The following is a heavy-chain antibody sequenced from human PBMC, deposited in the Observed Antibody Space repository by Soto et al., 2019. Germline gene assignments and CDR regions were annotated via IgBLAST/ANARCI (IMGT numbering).Heavy chain of an antibody. D-gene: IGHD4-17*01. CDR1: GGSISSYN. CDR3: AREPYGAKYHYWFDP. CDR2: IYYRGRT. Sequence: PSETLSLTCTLSGGSISSYNWSWFRQPPGKGLEWIGYIYYRGRTNYNPSLKSRVTISVATSKNQFSLKLSSVTAGDTAVYYCAREPYGAKYHYWFDPWGQGTLVTVSS. V-gene: IGHV4-59*01. J-gene: IGHJ5*02.